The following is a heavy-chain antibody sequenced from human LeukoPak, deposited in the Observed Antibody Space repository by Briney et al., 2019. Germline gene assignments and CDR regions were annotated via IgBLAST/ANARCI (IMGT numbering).Heavy chain of an antibody. D-gene: IGHD2-15*01. CDR3: ARLKDGSGGWFDP. Sequence: SSETLSLTCTVSGGSISSYYWGWIRQPPGKGLEWIGYIYYSGSTNYNPSLKSRVTISVDTSKNQFSLKLSSVTAADTAVYYCARLKDGSGGWFDPWGQGTLVTVSS. CDR2: IYYSGST. J-gene: IGHJ5*02. CDR1: GGSISSYY. V-gene: IGHV4-59*08.